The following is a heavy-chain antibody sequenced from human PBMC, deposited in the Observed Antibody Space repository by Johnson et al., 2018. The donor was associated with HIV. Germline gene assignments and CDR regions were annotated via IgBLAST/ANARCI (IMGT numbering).Heavy chain of an antibody. J-gene: IGHJ3*02. CDR1: GFTFSSYA. Sequence: QVQLVESGGGVVQPGRSLRLSCAASGFTFSSYAMHWVRQAPGKGLEWVAVISYDGSNKYYADSVKGRFTISSDNSKNTLYLQMNSLRAEDTAIYYCARGLRGFSYGTPFGAFDIWGQGTMVTVSS. CDR2: ISYDGSNK. CDR3: ARGLRGFSYGTPFGAFDI. V-gene: IGHV3-30*04. D-gene: IGHD3-16*01.